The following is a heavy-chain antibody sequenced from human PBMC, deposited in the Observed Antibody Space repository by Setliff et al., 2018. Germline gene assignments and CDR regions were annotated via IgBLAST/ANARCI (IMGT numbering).Heavy chain of an antibody. CDR3: ARDGGSGWYLDTSPSFDY. J-gene: IGHJ4*02. D-gene: IGHD6-19*01. Sequence: SLRLSCAASGFTFSSYAMHWVRQAPGKGLEWVAVISYDGSNKYYADSVKGRFTSSRDNSKNTLYLQMNSLRAEDTAVYYCARDGGSGWYLDTSPSFDYWGQGTLVTVSS. CDR2: ISYDGSNK. CDR1: GFTFSSYA. V-gene: IGHV3-30*04.